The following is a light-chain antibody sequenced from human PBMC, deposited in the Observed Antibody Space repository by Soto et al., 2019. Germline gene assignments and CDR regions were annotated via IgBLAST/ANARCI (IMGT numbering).Light chain of an antibody. CDR3: SSYTTSSVI. V-gene: IGLV2-14*01. J-gene: IGLJ2*01. CDR2: DVS. CDR1: SSDVGGYNY. Sequence: QSVLTQPASVSGSPGQSITISCTGTSSDVGGYNYVSWYQQHPGKAPKLMIYDVSNLPSGVSNRFSGSKSGNTASLTISGLQAEDEADYYCSSYTTSSVIIGGGTKLTVL.